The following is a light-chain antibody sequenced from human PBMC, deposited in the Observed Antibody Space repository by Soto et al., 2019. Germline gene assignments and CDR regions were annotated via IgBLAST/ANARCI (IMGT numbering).Light chain of an antibody. V-gene: IGLV2-11*01. CDR2: DVS. J-gene: IGLJ2*01. CDR1: SSDVGAYDY. CDR3: CSYAGSYTLL. Sequence: QSALTQPPSASGSPGQSVTISCTGTSSDVGAYDYVCWYQQHPGKAPKLMMSDVSKRPSGVPDRFSGSKSGTTASLTISGLQAEDEADYYCCSYAGSYTLLFGGGTKLTVL.